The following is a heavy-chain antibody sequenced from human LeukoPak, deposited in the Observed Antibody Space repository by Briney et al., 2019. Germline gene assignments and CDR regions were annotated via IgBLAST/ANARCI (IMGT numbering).Heavy chain of an antibody. Sequence: GGSLRLSCAASGVTFSSYWMSWVRQAPGKGLEWVANIKQDGSEKYYVDSVKGRFTISRDNAKNSLYLQMNSLRAEDTAVYYCARDGAVAGAFDIWGQGTMVTVSS. D-gene: IGHD6-19*01. CDR3: ARDGAVAGAFDI. CDR1: GVTFSSYW. CDR2: IKQDGSEK. V-gene: IGHV3-7*01. J-gene: IGHJ3*02.